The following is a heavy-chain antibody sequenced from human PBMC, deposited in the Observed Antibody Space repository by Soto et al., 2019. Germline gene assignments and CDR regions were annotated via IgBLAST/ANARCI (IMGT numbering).Heavy chain of an antibody. CDR1: GGSVRNDNFY. D-gene: IGHD3-22*01. CDR2: VHYSGST. CDR3: ARDRHYHGTSGSYYALFDY. V-gene: IGHV4-61*01. Sequence: SETLSLTCSVSGGSVRNDNFYWTWIRQSPGRGLEWIGSVHYSGSTNYSPSLKSRVTISMDTSKSQFSLKLRSVTAADTAIYFCARDRHYHGTSGSYYALFDYWGQGILVTVSS. J-gene: IGHJ4*02.